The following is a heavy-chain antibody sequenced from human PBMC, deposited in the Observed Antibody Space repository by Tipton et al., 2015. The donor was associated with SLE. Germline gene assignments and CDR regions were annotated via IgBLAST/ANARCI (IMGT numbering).Heavy chain of an antibody. CDR3: ARSSIAASFDY. Sequence: GLVKPSETLSLTCTVSGGSISSYYWSWIRQPPGKGLEWIGYIYYRGSTNYNPSLKSRVTISVDTPKNQFSRKLSSVTAADTAVYYCARSSIAASFDYWGQGTLVTVSS. CDR1: GGSISSYY. CDR2: IYYRGST. D-gene: IGHD6-6*01. J-gene: IGHJ4*02. V-gene: IGHV4-59*08.